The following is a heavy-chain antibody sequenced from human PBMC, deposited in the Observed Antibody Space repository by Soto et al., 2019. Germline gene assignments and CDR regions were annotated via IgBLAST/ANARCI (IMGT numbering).Heavy chain of an antibody. D-gene: IGHD4-17*01. CDR2: IKSKIDGGTT. Sequence: GGSLRLSCAASGFTFSNAWMSWVRQAPGKGLERVGRIKSKIDGGTTDYAAPVKGRFTISRDDSKNTLYLQMNSLKTEDTAVYYCSFQESTTVTTFEYWGHGTLVTVSS. J-gene: IGHJ4*01. CDR1: GFTFSNAW. CDR3: SFQESTTVTTFEY. V-gene: IGHV3-15*01.